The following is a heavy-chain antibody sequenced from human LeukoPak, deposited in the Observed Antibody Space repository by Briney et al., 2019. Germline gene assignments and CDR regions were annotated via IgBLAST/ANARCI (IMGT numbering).Heavy chain of an antibody. CDR1: GFSFSSYS. V-gene: IGHV3-48*02. D-gene: IGHD2-8*01. CDR3: GRDNGGGRSSIDY. J-gene: IGHJ4*02. Sequence: GGSLRLSCAASGFSFSSYSMNWVRQAPGKGLEWASYISSSSSTIYYADSVKGRFTISRDNAKNSLYLQMNSLRDDDTAVYYCGRDNGGGRSSIDYWGQGTLVTVSS. CDR2: ISSSSSTI.